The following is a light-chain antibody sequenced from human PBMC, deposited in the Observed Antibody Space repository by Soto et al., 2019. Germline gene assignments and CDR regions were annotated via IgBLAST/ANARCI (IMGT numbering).Light chain of an antibody. CDR1: QDIRNY. J-gene: IGKJ4*01. Sequence: EIQMTQSPSSLSASVGDRVTITCQASQDIRNYLNWYQQKPGKAPELLIFDASNLEPGVSSRFSGSVSGTDFSISISVMQPEDFATYYCQQYRDLISFGGGTKVEVK. CDR3: QQYRDLIS. CDR2: DAS. V-gene: IGKV1-33*01.